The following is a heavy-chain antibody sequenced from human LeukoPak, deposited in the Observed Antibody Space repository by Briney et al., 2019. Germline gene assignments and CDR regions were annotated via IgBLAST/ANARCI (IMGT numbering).Heavy chain of an antibody. CDR3: ARKILYYLEGFDP. V-gene: IGHV4-34*01. CDR2: INHSGST. CDR1: GGSFSGYY. D-gene: IGHD2-8*01. Sequence: SETLSLTCAVYGGSFSGYYWSWIRQPPGKGLEWIGEINHSGSTNYNPSLKSRVTISVDTSKNQFSLKLSSVTAADTAVYCCARKILYYLEGFDPWGQGTLVTVSS. J-gene: IGHJ5*02.